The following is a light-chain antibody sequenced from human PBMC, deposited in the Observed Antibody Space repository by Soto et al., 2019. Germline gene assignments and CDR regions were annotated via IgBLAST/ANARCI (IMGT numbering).Light chain of an antibody. Sequence: QSVLTQPPSASGAPGQRVTISCSGSSSNIGNNYVSWYQQLPGTAPKLLIYDSDERPSGIPDRFSGSTSGTSATLGITGLQTGDEAVYYCGTWDTSLSAVVFGGGTKVTVL. CDR2: DSD. CDR1: SSNIGNNY. CDR3: GTWDTSLSAVV. J-gene: IGLJ2*01. V-gene: IGLV1-51*01.